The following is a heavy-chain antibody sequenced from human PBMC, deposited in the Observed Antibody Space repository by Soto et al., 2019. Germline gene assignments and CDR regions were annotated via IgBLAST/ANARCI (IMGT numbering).Heavy chain of an antibody. CDR2: LYYIGST. J-gene: IGHJ3*02. D-gene: IGHD3-10*01. V-gene: IGHV4-31*03. Sequence: QVQLQESGPGLVKPSQTLSLNCTVSGGSISSGGYYWSCIRQHPGKGLEWTGYLYYIGSTYYNPSLKSRVTISVDTSKNQFSLKLSSVTAAVTAVYYCAIMLSGRDAFDIWGQGTMVTVSS. CDR1: GGSISSGGYY. CDR3: AIMLSGRDAFDI.